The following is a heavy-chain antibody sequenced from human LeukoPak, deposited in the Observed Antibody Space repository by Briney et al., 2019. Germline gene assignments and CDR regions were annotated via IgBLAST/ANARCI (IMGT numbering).Heavy chain of an antibody. Sequence: GGSLRLSCAASGFSVRTTYMSWVRQAPGKGLEWVSVLYTGGGTDHADSVKGRFTISRDNSKNTLSLQMNSLRVEDTAIYYCTRSGYRHPYHFDSWGQGTLVTVSS. CDR1: GFSVRTTY. V-gene: IGHV3-53*01. CDR2: LYTGGGT. J-gene: IGHJ4*02. CDR3: TRSGYRHPYHFDS. D-gene: IGHD3-22*01.